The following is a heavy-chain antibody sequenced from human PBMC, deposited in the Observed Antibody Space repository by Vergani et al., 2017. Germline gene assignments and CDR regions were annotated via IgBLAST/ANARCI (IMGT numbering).Heavy chain of an antibody. V-gene: IGHV3-33*01. Sequence: QVQLVESGGGVVQPGRSLRLSCAASGFTFSSYGMHWVRQAPGKGLEWVAVIWYDGSNKYYADSVKGRFTISRDNSKNTLYLQMNSLRAEETAVYYCARDPGQLLGEGLDYWGQGTLVTVSS. CDR3: ARDPGQLLGEGLDY. CDR1: GFTFSSYG. J-gene: IGHJ4*02. D-gene: IGHD2-2*01. CDR2: IWYDGSNK.